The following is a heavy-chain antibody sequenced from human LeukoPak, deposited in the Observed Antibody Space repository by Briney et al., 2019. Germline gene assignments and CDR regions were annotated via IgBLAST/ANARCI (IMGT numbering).Heavy chain of an antibody. Sequence: GGSLRLSCAASGFTFSSYAMSWVRQAPGKGLEWVSAISGSGGSTYYADSVKGRFTISRDNSKSTLYLQMNSLRAEDTAVYYCAKVAVAHGSGRSKIYYYYMDVWGKGTTVTVSS. CDR1: GFTFSSYA. CDR3: AKVAVAHGSGRSKIYYYYMDV. CDR2: ISGSGGST. J-gene: IGHJ6*03. V-gene: IGHV3-23*01. D-gene: IGHD3-10*01.